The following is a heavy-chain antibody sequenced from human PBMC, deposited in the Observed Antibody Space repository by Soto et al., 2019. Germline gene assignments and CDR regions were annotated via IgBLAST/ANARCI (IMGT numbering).Heavy chain of an antibody. Sequence: QVQLVQSGAEVKKPGASVKVSCKASGYTFTSYDISWVRQAPGQGLEWMGWISTYNGNTNYAQKLQGRVIMTTDTPTSTAYMELRSLRSDDTAVYYCARGFRVAATRWWFDPWGQGTLVTVSS. D-gene: IGHD2-15*01. CDR2: ISTYNGNT. CDR1: GYTFTSYD. V-gene: IGHV1-18*01. CDR3: ARGFRVAATRWWFDP. J-gene: IGHJ5*02.